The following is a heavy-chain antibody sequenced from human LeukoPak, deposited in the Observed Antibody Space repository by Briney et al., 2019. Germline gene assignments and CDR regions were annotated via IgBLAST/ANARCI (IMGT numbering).Heavy chain of an antibody. J-gene: IGHJ4*02. CDR1: GGSFSGYY. Sequence: SETLSLTCAVYGGSFSGYYWSWIRQPPGKGLEWIGEINHSGSTNYNPSLKSRVTISVDTSKNQFSLKLSSVTAADTAVYYCARGYAPPLGYWGQGTLVTVSS. D-gene: IGHD2-2*01. V-gene: IGHV4-34*01. CDR3: ARGYAPPLGY. CDR2: INHSGST.